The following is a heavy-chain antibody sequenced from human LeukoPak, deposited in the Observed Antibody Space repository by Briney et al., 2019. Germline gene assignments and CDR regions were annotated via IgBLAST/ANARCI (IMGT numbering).Heavy chain of an antibody. CDR3: ARDRYSYGYYYYGMDV. J-gene: IGHJ6*02. D-gene: IGHD5-18*01. Sequence: SETLSLTCAVYGGSFSGYYWSWIRQPPGKGLEWIGEINHSGSINYNPSFKSRVTISVDTSKNQFSLKLSSVTAADTAVYYCARDRYSYGYYYYGMDVWGQGTTVTVSS. CDR1: GGSFSGYY. CDR2: INHSGSI. V-gene: IGHV4-34*01.